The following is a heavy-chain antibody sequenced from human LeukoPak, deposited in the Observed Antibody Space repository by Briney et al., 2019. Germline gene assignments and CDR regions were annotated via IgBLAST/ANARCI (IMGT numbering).Heavy chain of an antibody. D-gene: IGHD6-19*01. V-gene: IGHV4-39*01. J-gene: IGHJ4*02. CDR1: GGSISSDSYY. CDR2: LYYRGSA. Sequence: SETLSLTCIVSGGSISSDSYYWAWIRQPPGKGLQWIGSLYYRGSAYYGPSLKGRVTISGDTSQNQFSLKLSSVTATDTAVYYCARHRWGIGWYFMEYWGQGALVTVSS. CDR3: ARHRWGIGWYFMEY.